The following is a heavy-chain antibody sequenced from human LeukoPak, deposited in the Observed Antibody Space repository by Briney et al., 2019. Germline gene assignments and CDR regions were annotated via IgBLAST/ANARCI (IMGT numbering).Heavy chain of an antibody. V-gene: IGHV5-51*01. J-gene: IGHJ5*02. CDR3: ARQDGGGTVVWFDP. CDR1: GYSFTSYW. D-gene: IGHD4-23*01. Sequence: GESLQISCEGSGYSFTSYWIGWVRPMPGKGLGWMGIIYPGDSDTRYSPSFQGQVTTSADKSISTAYLQWSSLKASDTAMYYGARQDGGGTVVWFDPWGQGTLVTVSS. CDR2: IYPGDSDT.